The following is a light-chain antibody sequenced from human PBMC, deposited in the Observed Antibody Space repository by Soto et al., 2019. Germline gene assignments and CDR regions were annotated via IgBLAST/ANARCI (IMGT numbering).Light chain of an antibody. CDR3: QQRSNWPPIFT. J-gene: IGKJ3*01. CDR2: GAS. V-gene: IGKV3-11*01. Sequence: EIVLTQSPATLSLSPGERATLSCRASQTVSNYLAWYQQKPGQAPRLLIYGASNRATGVPARFSGSGSGTDFTLSITSLEPEDFAVYYWQQRSNWPPIFTFGPGTKVDV. CDR1: QTVSNY.